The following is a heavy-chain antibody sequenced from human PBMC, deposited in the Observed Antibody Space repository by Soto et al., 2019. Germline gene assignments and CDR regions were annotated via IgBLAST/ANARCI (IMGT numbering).Heavy chain of an antibody. CDR1: GFTFSNNV. CDR3: ASAGSSPPSYYDLHV. J-gene: IGHJ6*02. V-gene: IGHV3-30-3*01. CDR2: ISYDGSNK. Sequence: QVQLVESGGGVVQPGTSLRLSCAASGFTFSNNVMHWVRQAPGKGLEWVAVISYDGSNKYYADSVKGRFTISRDTSKTTLYLQMTSLSAEDTAVYSCASAGSSPPSYYDLHVWGQGTTVTVSS. D-gene: IGHD6-25*01.